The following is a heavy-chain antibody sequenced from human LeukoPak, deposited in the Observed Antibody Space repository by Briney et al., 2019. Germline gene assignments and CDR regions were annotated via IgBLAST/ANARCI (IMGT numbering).Heavy chain of an antibody. CDR3: ARSSSSWFSDYMDV. J-gene: IGHJ6*03. CDR1: GYTFTSYD. D-gene: IGHD6-13*01. Sequence: ASVKVSCKASGYTFTSYDINWVRQATGQGLEWMGWMNPNSGNTGYAQKIQGRVTITRNTSISTAYMELSSLRSEDTAVYYCARSSSSWFSDYMDVWGKGTTVTVSS. CDR2: MNPNSGNT. V-gene: IGHV1-8*03.